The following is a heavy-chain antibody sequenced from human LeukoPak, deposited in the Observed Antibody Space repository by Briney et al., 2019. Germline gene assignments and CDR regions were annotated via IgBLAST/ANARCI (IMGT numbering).Heavy chain of an antibody. J-gene: IGHJ3*02. Sequence: GGSLRLSCAASGFTFDDYGMSWVRQAPGKGLEWVSGINWNGGSTGYADSVKGRFTISRDNAKNSLYLQMNSLRAEDTALNYCARTQTPGVGANDAFDIWGQGTMVTVSS. V-gene: IGHV3-20*04. CDR2: INWNGGST. CDR3: ARTQTPGVGANDAFDI. CDR1: GFTFDDYG. D-gene: IGHD1-26*01.